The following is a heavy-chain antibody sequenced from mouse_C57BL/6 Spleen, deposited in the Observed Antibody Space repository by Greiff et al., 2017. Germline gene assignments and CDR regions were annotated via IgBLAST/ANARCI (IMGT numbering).Heavy chain of an antibody. V-gene: IGHV7-3*01. CDR3: ARCDYDYDVEWYFDV. CDR1: GFTFTDYY. Sequence: EVQGVESGGGLVQPGGSLSLSCAASGFTFTDYYMSWVRQPPGKALEWLGFIRNKANGYTTEYSASVKGRFTISRDNSQSILYLQMNALRAEDSATYYCARCDYDYDVEWYFDVWGTGTTVTVSS. J-gene: IGHJ1*03. D-gene: IGHD2-4*01. CDR2: IRNKANGYTT.